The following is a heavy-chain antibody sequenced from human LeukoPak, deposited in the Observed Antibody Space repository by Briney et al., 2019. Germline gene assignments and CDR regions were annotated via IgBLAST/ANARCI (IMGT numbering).Heavy chain of an antibody. CDR1: GFTFSSYG. D-gene: IGHD2/OR15-2a*01. V-gene: IGHV3-30*18. CDR3: AKADEMNMDY. Sequence: GGSLRLSCAASGFTFSSYGMHWVRQAPGKGLEWVAVISYDGSNKYYADSVKGRFTISRDNSKNTLYLQMNSLRAEDTAVYYCAKADEMNMDYWGQGTLVTVSS. J-gene: IGHJ4*02. CDR2: ISYDGSNK.